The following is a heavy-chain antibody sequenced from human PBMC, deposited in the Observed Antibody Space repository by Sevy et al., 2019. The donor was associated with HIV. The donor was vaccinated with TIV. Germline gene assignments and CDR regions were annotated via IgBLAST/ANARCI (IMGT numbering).Heavy chain of an antibody. V-gene: IGHV3-7*03. J-gene: IGHJ4*02. CDR1: GFTFSSYW. D-gene: IGHD6-19*01. Sequence: GESPKISCAASGFTFSSYWMSWVRQAPGKGLEWVANIKQDGSEKYYVDSVKGRFTISRDNAKNSLYLQMNSLRAEDTAVYYCAREGYSSGWYGEDEVFDYWGQGTLVTVSS. CDR3: AREGYSSGWYGEDEVFDY. CDR2: IKQDGSEK.